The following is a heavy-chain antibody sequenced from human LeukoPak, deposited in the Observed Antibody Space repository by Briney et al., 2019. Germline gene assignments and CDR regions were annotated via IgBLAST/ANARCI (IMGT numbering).Heavy chain of an antibody. Sequence: GGSLRLCCAASGFTFRSARMNWVRQAPGKGLEWVGHIKPMTEGGTTDYAAPVKGRFTISRDDSKNTLDLQMNSLKTGDTAVYYCTSVPVGWGQGTLVTVSA. CDR2: IKPMTEGGTT. J-gene: IGHJ4*02. CDR3: TSVPVG. D-gene: IGHD1-26*01. V-gene: IGHV3-15*01. CDR1: GFTFRSAR.